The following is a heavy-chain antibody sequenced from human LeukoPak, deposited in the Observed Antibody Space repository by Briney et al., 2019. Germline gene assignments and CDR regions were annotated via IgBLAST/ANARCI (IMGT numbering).Heavy chain of an antibody. Sequence: SETLSLTCTVSGGSISSSSYYWGWIRQPPGKGLEWIGSIYYSGSTYYNPSLKSRVTISVDTSKNQFSLKLSSVTAADTAVYYCARVGYSSKVLNWFDPWGQGTLVTVSS. D-gene: IGHD6-13*01. CDR2: IYYSGST. CDR1: GGSISSSSYY. V-gene: IGHV4-39*07. CDR3: ARVGYSSKVLNWFDP. J-gene: IGHJ5*02.